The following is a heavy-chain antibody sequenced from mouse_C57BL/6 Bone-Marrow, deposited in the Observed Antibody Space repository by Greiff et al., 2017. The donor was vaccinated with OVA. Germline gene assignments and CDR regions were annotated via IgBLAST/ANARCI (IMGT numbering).Heavy chain of an antibody. D-gene: IGHD1-1*01. CDR1: GYTFTSYW. CDR2: IDPSDSYT. Sequence: QVQLQQPGAELVMPGASVKLSCKASGYTFTSYWMHWVKQRPGQGLEWIGEIDPSDSYTNYNQTFKGKSTLTVDKSSSTAYMQLSSLTSEDSAVYYCASYYYYGSSSLVSYGGQGTLVTVSA. CDR3: ASYYYYGSSSLVSY. V-gene: IGHV1-69*01. J-gene: IGHJ3*01.